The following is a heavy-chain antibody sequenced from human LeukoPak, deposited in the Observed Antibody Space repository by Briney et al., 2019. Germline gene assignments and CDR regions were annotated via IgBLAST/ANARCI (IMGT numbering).Heavy chain of an antibody. J-gene: IGHJ4*02. CDR2: IRYDGSNK. D-gene: IGHD3-9*01. CDR3: AKDRRTYYDILTGYSTRGYFDY. V-gene: IGHV3-30*02. Sequence: GGSLRLSCAASGFTFSSYGMHWVRQAPGKGLEWVAFIRYDGSNKYYADSVKGRFTISRDNSKNTLYLQMNSLRAEDTAVYYCAKDRRTYYDILTGYSTRGYFDYWGQGTLVTVSS. CDR1: GFTFSSYG.